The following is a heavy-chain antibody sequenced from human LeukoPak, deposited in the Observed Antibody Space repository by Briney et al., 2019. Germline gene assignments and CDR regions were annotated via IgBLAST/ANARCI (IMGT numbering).Heavy chain of an antibody. CDR3: AKDRRLADFDY. D-gene: IGHD6-25*01. CDR2: ITGRGEHI. V-gene: IGHV3-23*01. Sequence: GGSLRLSCTASGFTFSSYGMNWVRQAPGKGLEWVSGITGRGEHIFYAGSVKGRFTISRDNSKNTLYLQMNSLRVEDTAVYYCAKDRRLADFDYGGQGTLVTVSS. CDR1: GFTFSSYG. J-gene: IGHJ4*02.